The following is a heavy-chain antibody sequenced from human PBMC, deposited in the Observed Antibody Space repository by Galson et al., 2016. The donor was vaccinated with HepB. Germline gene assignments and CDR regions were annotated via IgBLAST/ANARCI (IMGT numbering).Heavy chain of an antibody. V-gene: IGHV3-33*01. CDR2: LAYDGTYK. CDR3: ARDLIVGALDFVD. J-gene: IGHJ4*02. Sequence: WVRQAPGKGLEWVAVLAYDGTYKYYADSVKGRFTISRDISKNTLYLQMNSLRAEDTAVYYCARDLIVGALDFVDWGQGTLVTVSS. D-gene: IGHD1-26*01.